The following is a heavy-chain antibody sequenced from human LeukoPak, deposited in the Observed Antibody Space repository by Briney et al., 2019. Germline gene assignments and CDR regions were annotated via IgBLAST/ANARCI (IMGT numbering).Heavy chain of an antibody. J-gene: IGHJ5*02. CDR3: ARGNYDYVWGSYRYNWFDP. CDR1: GGSFSGYY. CDR2: INHSGST. V-gene: IGHV4-34*01. Sequence: ETLSLTCAVYGGSFSGYYWSWIRQPPGKGLEWIGEINHSGSTNYNPSLKSRVTISVDTSKNQFSLKLSSVTAADTAVYYCARGNYDYVWGSYRYNWFDPWGQGTLVTVSS. D-gene: IGHD3-16*02.